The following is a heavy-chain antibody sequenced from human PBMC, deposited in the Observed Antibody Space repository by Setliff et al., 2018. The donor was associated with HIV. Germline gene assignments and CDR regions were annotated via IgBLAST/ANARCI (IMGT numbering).Heavy chain of an antibody. CDR2: IYYSGST. CDR1: DDSMTSNY. V-gene: IGHV4-59*08. CDR3: ARGLSSGWYGYWYFDL. D-gene: IGHD6-19*01. J-gene: IGHJ2*01. Sequence: ASETLSLTCTVSDDSMTSNYWSWIRQPPGKGLEWIGYIYYSGSTNYNPSLKSRVTISVDTSKNQFSLKLSSVTAADTAVYYCARGLSSGWYGYWYFDLWGRGTLVTVS.